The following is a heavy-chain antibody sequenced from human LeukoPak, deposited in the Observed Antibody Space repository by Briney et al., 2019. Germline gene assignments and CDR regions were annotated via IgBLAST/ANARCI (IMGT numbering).Heavy chain of an antibody. CDR1: GFTFSSYG. CDR2: IRYDGSNK. Sequence: PGGSLRLSCAASGFTFSSYGMHWVRQAPGKGLEWVAFIRYDGSNKYYADSVKGRFTISRDNSKNTLYLQMNSLRAEDTAVYYCAKGTQGSYYDSSGYRLGYWGQGTLVTVSS. V-gene: IGHV3-30*02. CDR3: AKGTQGSYYDSSGYRLGY. D-gene: IGHD3-22*01. J-gene: IGHJ4*02.